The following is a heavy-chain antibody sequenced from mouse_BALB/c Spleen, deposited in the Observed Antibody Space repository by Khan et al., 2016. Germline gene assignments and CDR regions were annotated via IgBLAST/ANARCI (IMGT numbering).Heavy chain of an antibody. CDR2: IWWNDNK. D-gene: IGHD1-1*01. V-gene: IGHV8-11*01. J-gene: IGHJ1*01. CDR3: ARMEYYDSSNHFAV. Sequence: QVTLKESGPGILQPSQTLSLTCSFSGFSLNTDGIGVGWIRQPSGKGLEWLTHIWWNDNKYYNIVLKSRLTISKDTSNNQVFLKIASVDTADTATYYCARMEYYDSSNHFAVWGAGTTVTVSS. CDR1: GFSLNTDGIG.